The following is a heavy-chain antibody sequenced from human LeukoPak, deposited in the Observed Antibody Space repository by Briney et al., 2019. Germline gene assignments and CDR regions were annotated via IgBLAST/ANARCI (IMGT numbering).Heavy chain of an antibody. CDR3: ARLTFRVGFDY. CDR2: IYYSGST. D-gene: IGHD2/OR15-2a*01. J-gene: IGHJ4*02. V-gene: IGHV4-39*01. Sequence: SETLSLTCTVSSGSISSSSYYWGWIRQPPGKGLEWIGSIYYSGSTYYNPSLKSRVTISVDTSKNQFSLKLSSVTAADTAVYYCARLTFRVGFDYWGQGTLVTVSS. CDR1: SGSISSSSYY.